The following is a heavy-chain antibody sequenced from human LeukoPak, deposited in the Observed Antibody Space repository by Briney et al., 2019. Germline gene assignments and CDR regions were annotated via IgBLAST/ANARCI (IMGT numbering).Heavy chain of an antibody. V-gene: IGHV3-11*04. CDR2: ISSSGSTV. CDR3: ARDTASSGLIYFDY. CDR1: GFTFNDYY. Sequence: GGSLRLSCAASGFTFNDYYMNWIRQAPGKGLEWVSYISSSGSTVDYADSVKGRITISRDNAKNSMYLQMNSLRAEDTAVYYCARDTASSGLIYFDYWGQGTLVTVSS. D-gene: IGHD6-19*01. J-gene: IGHJ4*02.